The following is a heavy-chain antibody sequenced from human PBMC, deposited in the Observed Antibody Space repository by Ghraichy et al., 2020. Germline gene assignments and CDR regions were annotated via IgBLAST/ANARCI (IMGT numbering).Heavy chain of an antibody. CDR3: AKDLDMANYYDSSGYYEGGR. V-gene: IGHV3-23*01. J-gene: IGHJ4*02. Sequence: GSLNISCAASGFTFSSYAMSWVRQAPGKGLEWVSAISGSGGSTYYADSVKGRFTISRDNSKNTLYLQMNSLRAEDTAVYYCAKDLDMANYYDSSGYYEGGRWGQGTLVTVSS. CDR2: ISGSGGST. D-gene: IGHD3-22*01. CDR1: GFTFSSYA.